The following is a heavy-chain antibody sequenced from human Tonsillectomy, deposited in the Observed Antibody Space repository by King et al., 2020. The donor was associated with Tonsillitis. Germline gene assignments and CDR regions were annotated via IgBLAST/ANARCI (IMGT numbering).Heavy chain of an antibody. Sequence: HVQLVESGGGVVQPGGSLRVSCAASGFAFSDYGMHWVRQTPGKGLEWVAFLRYDGNNKYYADSVKGRFTISRDNSKKTLYLQMNSLRVEDTAVYYCAKEPDPLRYESSGYPIDYWGQGILVTVSS. CDR3: AKEPDPLRYESSGYPIDY. D-gene: IGHD3-22*01. CDR1: GFAFSDYG. J-gene: IGHJ4*02. CDR2: LRYDGNNK. V-gene: IGHV3-30*02.